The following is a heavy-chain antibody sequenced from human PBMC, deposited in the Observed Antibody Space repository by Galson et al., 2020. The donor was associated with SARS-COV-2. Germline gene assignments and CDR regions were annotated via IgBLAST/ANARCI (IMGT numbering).Heavy chain of an antibody. CDR1: GFTFSTYP. CDR3: VRNVVPAATLFYYGLDV. V-gene: IGHV3-64D*08. D-gene: IGHD2-2*01. CDR2: IRSNGGNT. J-gene: IGHJ6*02. Sequence: TGGYLRLSCSASGFTFSTYPMHCVRQAQGKGLEYVSAIRSNGGNTYHANSVTGRFTISRDNSKNTLYLQMSTLGPEDTAVYYCVRNVVPAATLFYYGLDVWGRGTTVAVSS.